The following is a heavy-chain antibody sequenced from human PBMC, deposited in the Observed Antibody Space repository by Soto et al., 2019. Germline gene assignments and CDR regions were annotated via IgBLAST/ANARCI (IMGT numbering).Heavy chain of an antibody. CDR1: GYTFTSHD. V-gene: IGHV1-8*01. Sequence: QVQLVQSGAEVKKPGASVKVSCKASGYTFTSHDINWVRQATGQGLEWMGWMNPNSGNRGYAQKFQGRVTITRDTSITTAYMELSCMRSDDTAGYYCARYRGRTATGSSWFDSWGQGTQVTVSS. CDR2: MNPNSGNR. J-gene: IGHJ5*01. D-gene: IGHD1-1*01. CDR3: ARYRGRTATGSSWFDS.